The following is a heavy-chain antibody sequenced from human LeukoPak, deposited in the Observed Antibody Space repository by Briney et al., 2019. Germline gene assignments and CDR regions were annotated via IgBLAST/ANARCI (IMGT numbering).Heavy chain of an antibody. D-gene: IGHD1-26*01. J-gene: IGHJ4*02. CDR1: GFTFTSSA. Sequence: TSVKVSCKASGFTFTSSAMQWVRQARGQRLEWIGWMVVGSGNTNYAQKSQERVTITRDMSTSTAYMELSSLRSEDTAVYYCAAAGQWESLDFDYWGQGTLVTVSS. V-gene: IGHV1-58*02. CDR3: AAAGQWESLDFDY. CDR2: MVVGSGNT.